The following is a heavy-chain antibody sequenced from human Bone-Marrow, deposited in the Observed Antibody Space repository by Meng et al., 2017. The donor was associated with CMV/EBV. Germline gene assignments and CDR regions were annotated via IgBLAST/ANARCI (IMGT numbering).Heavy chain of an antibody. CDR3: ARESIATRGPRLRGMDF. CDR2: ISYDGSNK. Sequence: GESLKISCAASGFTFSSYAMHWVRQAPGKGLEWAAVISYDGSNKYYADSVKGRFTISRDNSKNRLYLQMNSLRAEDTAVYYCARESIATRGPRLRGMDFWGQGTTVTVSS. V-gene: IGHV3-30*04. CDR1: GFTFSSYA. D-gene: IGHD6-6*01. J-gene: IGHJ6*02.